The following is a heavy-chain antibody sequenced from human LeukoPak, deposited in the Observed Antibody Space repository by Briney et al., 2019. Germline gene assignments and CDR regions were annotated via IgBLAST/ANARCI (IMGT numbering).Heavy chain of an antibody. CDR3: ASRKLGNDY. CDR1: GGSISSGSYY. D-gene: IGHD7-27*01. V-gene: IGHV4-61*02. Sequence: SETLSLTCTVSGGSISSGSYYWSWIRQPAGKGLEWIGRIYTSGSNNYNPSLKSRVTISVATSKNQFSLKLSSVTAADTAVYYCASRKLGNDYWGQGTLVTVSS. J-gene: IGHJ4*02. CDR2: IYTSGSN.